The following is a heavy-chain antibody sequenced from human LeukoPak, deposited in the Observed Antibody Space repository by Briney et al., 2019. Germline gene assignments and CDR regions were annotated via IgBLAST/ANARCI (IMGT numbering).Heavy chain of an antibody. V-gene: IGHV1-69*06. CDR3: ARHITMVRGVIGSYYYYGVDV. CDR1: GGTFSSYA. CDR2: IIPIFGTA. J-gene: IGHJ6*04. D-gene: IGHD3-10*01. Sequence: SVKVSCKASGGTFSSYAISWVRQAPGQGLEWMGGIIPIFGTANYAQKFQGRVTITAGKSTSIAYMELSSLRSEDTAVYYCARHITMVRGVIGSYYYYGVDVWGKGTTVTVSS.